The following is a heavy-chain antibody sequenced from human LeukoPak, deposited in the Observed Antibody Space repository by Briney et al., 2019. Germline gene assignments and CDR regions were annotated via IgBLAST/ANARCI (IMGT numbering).Heavy chain of an antibody. D-gene: IGHD3-16*01. CDR1: GFTFDDYV. J-gene: IGHJ4*02. CDR2: ISWNSGYI. Sequence: GRSLRLSCAASGFTFDDYVMNWVRQAPGKGLEWVSSISWNSGYIAYADSVKGRFTISRDNAKNSLYLQMNNLRTGDTALYFCAKALFEGEFDYWGQGTQVTVSS. CDR3: AKALFEGEFDY. V-gene: IGHV3-9*01.